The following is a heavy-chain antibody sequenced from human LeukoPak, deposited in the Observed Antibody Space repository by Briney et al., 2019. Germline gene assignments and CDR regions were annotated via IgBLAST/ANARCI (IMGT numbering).Heavy chain of an antibody. CDR1: GGSISSYY. J-gene: IGHJ5*02. CDR3: ARDAYGGNSWGWFDP. CDR2: IYYSGST. D-gene: IGHD4-23*01. V-gene: IGHV4-59*01. Sequence: SETLSLTCAVSGGSISSYYWNWIRQPPGRGLEWIGYIYYSGSTNYNPSLKSRVTMSVDTSKNQFSLNLNSVTAADTAVYYCARDAYGGNSWGWFDPWGQGTLVTVSA.